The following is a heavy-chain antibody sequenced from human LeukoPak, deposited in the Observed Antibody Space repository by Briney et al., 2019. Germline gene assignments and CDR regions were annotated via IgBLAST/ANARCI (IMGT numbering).Heavy chain of an antibody. J-gene: IGHJ4*02. CDR1: XGSISSYC. CDR3: ARAATGTYGGFDY. V-gene: IGHV4-59*01. CDR2: IYYTGRT. D-gene: IGHD1-1*01. Sequence: SETLSLTCTVSXGSISSYCWSWIRQPPGKGLEWIGYIYYTGRTDYNPSLKSRVTILVDTSKNQFSLSLSSVTAADTAVYYCARAATGTYGGFDYWGQGTLVTVSS.